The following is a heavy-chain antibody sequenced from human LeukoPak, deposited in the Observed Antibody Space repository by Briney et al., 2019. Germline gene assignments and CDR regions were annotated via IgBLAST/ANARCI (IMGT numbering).Heavy chain of an antibody. CDR1: GGSISSYY. J-gene: IGHJ4*02. CDR3: AKMDCGGSSCYGDY. CDR2: IYYSGST. D-gene: IGHD2-21*01. Sequence: SETLSLTCTVSGGSISSYYWSWIRQPPGKGLEWIGYIYYSGSTNYNPSLKSRVTVSVDTSNNQFSLKLSSVTAADTAVYYCAKMDCGGSSCYGDYWGQGTLVSVSS. V-gene: IGHV4-59*12.